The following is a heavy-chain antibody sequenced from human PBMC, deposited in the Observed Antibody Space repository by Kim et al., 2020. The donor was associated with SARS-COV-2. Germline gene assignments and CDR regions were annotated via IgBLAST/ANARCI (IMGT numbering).Heavy chain of an antibody. CDR1: GFTFSSYG. Sequence: GGSLRLSCAASGFTFSSYGMHWVRQAPGKGLEWVAVIWYDGSNKYYADSVKGRFTISRDNSKNTLYLQMNSLRAEDTAVYYCAREVGSPYSSGVLHYWGQGTLVTVSS. CDR2: IWYDGSNK. V-gene: IGHV3-33*01. J-gene: IGHJ4*02. D-gene: IGHD6-19*01. CDR3: AREVGSPYSSGVLHY.